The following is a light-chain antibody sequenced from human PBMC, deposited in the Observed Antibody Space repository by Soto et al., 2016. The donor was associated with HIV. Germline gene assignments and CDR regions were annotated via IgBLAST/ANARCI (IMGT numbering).Light chain of an antibody. V-gene: IGLV3-1*01. Sequence: SYELTQPPSVSVSPGQTARITCSGDKLGDKYACWYQQKPGQSPVLVIYQDSKRPSGIPERFSGSSSGNTATLTISGTQAMDEADYYCQAWDISTVVFGGGTKLTV. CDR3: QAWDISTVV. J-gene: IGLJ2*01. CDR2: QDS. CDR1: KLGDKY.